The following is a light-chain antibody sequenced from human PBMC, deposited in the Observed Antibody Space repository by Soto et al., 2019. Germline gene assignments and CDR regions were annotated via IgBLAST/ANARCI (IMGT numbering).Light chain of an antibody. CDR1: RSNLGAGYD. CDR2: ANN. J-gene: IGLJ7*01. V-gene: IGLV1-40*01. Sequence: QSVLTQPPSVSGAAGQGVTISCTGTRSNLGAGYDVHWYQQFPGAAPKLLIYANNKRPSGVLDRFSGSKSGTSASLAITGLQAEDEADYYCQSYDNSLSGAWVFGGGTQLTVL. CDR3: QSYDNSLSGAWV.